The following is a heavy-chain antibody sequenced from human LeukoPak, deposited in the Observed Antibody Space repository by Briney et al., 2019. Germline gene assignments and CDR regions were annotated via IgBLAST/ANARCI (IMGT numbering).Heavy chain of an antibody. D-gene: IGHD4-23*01. CDR1: EFTFSLYA. J-gene: IGHJ4*02. V-gene: IGHV3-21*05. CDR2: INDVSGDI. Sequence: RGSLRLSCAASEFTFSLYAMNWVRQAPGKGLEWVSYINDVSGDIHYADSVRGRFTISRDNAKNTLYLQMNSLRAQDTAGYYFSKVTFQPGLIDCWGGGPVVIASS. CDR3: SKVTFQPGLIDC.